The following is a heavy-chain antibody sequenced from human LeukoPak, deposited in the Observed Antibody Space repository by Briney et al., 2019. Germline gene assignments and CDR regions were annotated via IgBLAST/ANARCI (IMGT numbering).Heavy chain of an antibody. J-gene: IGHJ6*04. Sequence: GGSLRLSCAASGFTFSSYGMHWVRQAPGKGLEWVAVIWHDGSNKYYADSVKGRFTISRDNSKNTLYLQMNSLRAEDTAVYYCARNYGSGRLAPYYYYGMDVWGKGTTVTVSS. D-gene: IGHD3-10*01. CDR1: GFTFSSYG. CDR3: ARNYGSGRLAPYYYYGMDV. V-gene: IGHV3-33*01. CDR2: IWHDGSNK.